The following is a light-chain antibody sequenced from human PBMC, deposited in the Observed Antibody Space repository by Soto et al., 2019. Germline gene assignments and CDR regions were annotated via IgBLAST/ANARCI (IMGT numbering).Light chain of an antibody. Sequence: QSALTQPASVSGSPGQSITISCTGTNSDVGGYNHVSWYQQHPGKAPELMIYEVSHRPSGVSNRFSGSKSDNTASLTISGLQAEDEADYYCSSYTSISTRYVFGTGTKVTV. J-gene: IGLJ1*01. V-gene: IGLV2-14*01. CDR1: NSDVGGYNH. CDR2: EVS. CDR3: SSYTSISTRYV.